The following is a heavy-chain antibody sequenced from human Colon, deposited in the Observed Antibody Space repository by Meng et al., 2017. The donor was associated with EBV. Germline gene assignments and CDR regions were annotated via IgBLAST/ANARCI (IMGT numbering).Heavy chain of an antibody. J-gene: IGHJ4*02. V-gene: IGHV4-30-2*01. Sequence: QVQLQESGPGLVKPSQTLSLTCVVSGDSVTNGGYSWSWIRQPPGKGLEWIGYIYHSGSTKYNPSLKSRVTISVDTSKNQFSLKLSSVTAADTAVYYCARDTSTWGNKGLDHWGQGILVTVSS. CDR3: ARDTSTWGNKGLDH. CDR2: IYHSGST. CDR1: GDSVTNGGYS. D-gene: IGHD7-27*01.